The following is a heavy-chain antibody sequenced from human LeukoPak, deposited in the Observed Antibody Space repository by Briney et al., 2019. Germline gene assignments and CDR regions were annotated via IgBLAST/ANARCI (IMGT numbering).Heavy chain of an antibody. Sequence: SETLSLTCTVSGVSISSSNSYWGWIRQPPGKGLEWIGSIYYSGNTYYNASLKRRVTISIDTSKNQFSLKLTSVTAADTAVYYCARQTGSGLFILPGGQGTLVTVSS. J-gene: IGHJ4*02. V-gene: IGHV4-39*01. D-gene: IGHD3/OR15-3a*01. CDR2: IYYSGNT. CDR3: ARQTGSGLFILP. CDR1: GVSISSSNSY.